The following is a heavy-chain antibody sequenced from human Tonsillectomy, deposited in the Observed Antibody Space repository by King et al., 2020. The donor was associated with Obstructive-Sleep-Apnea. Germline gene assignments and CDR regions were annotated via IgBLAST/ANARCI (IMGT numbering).Heavy chain of an antibody. Sequence: VQLVESGGGLVQPGGSLRLSCAASGFTFTSYWMSWVRQAPGKGLEWVANIKQDGSEKYYVDSVKGRLTISRDIAKNSLYLQMDSLRADDTAVYYCARARWATGMSDYWGQGTLVTVSS. V-gene: IGHV3-7*03. CDR3: ARARWATGMSDY. CDR2: IKQDGSEK. CDR1: GFTFTSYW. D-gene: IGHD1-1*01. J-gene: IGHJ4*02.